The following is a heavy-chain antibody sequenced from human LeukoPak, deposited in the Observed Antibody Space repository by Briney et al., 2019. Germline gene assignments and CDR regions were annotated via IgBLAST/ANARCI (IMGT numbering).Heavy chain of an antibody. D-gene: IGHD3-10*01. CDR3: ARLGLGDEACWFDP. Sequence: PSETLSLTCTVSGGSINSYYWSWIRQPPGKGLEWIGFVYYSGRTNYNPSLKSRVTMSVDTSKSQFSLRLRSVTAVDTAMYYCARLGLGDEACWFDPWGQGTLVTVSS. V-gene: IGHV4-59*01. CDR1: GGSINSYY. J-gene: IGHJ5*02. CDR2: VYYSGRT.